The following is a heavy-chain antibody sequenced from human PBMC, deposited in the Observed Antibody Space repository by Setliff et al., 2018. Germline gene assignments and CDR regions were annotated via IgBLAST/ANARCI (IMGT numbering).Heavy chain of an antibody. Sequence: GGSLRLSCAASGFSFSSYEMNWVRQAPGKGLEWVSVIYNSDSTYYADSVKGRFTISRDDSKNMVNLQMNSLGAEDTAVYYCARDLGNWFDSWGQGTVVTVSS. CDR1: GFSFSSYE. CDR3: ARDLGNWFDS. V-gene: IGHV3-53*01. D-gene: IGHD3-16*01. J-gene: IGHJ5*01. CDR2: IYNSDST.